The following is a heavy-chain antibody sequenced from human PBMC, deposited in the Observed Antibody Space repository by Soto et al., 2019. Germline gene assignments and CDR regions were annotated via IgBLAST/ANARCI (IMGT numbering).Heavy chain of an antibody. CDR3: ARAGSTRRYFFDY. D-gene: IGHD6-13*01. J-gene: IGHJ4*02. Sequence: WTWIRQPPGKGLEWVGYVYYSGTTYYNPSLQSRVTISVDTSKNQFSLKVKSVTAADTAIDYCARAGSTRRYFFDYWGQGSLVTVSS. V-gene: IGHV4-59*01. CDR2: VYYSGTT.